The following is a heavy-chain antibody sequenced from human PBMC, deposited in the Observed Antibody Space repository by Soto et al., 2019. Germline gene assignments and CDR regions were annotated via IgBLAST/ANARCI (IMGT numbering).Heavy chain of an antibody. CDR2: INHSGST. CDR3: ARSGFWSGYPQFDY. Sequence: SETLSLTYAVYGGSFSCYYWSWIRQPPGKGLEWIGEINHSGSTNYNPSLKSRVTISVDTSKNQFSLKLSSVTAADTAVYYCARSGFWSGYPQFDYWGQGTLVTVSS. V-gene: IGHV4-34*01. D-gene: IGHD3-3*01. CDR1: GGSFSCYY. J-gene: IGHJ4*02.